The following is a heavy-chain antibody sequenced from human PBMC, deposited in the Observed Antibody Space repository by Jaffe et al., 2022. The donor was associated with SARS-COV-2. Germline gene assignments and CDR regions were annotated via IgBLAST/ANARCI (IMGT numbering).Heavy chain of an antibody. J-gene: IGHJ6*02. V-gene: IGHV1-58*02. D-gene: IGHD5-18*01. CDR1: GFTFTSSA. CDR2: IVVGSGNT. Sequence: QMQLVQSGPEVKKPGTSVKVSCKASGFTFTSSAMQWVRQARGQRLEWIGWIVVGSGNTNYAQKFQERVTITRDMSTSTAYMELSSLRSEDTAVYYCAAGGLQPSVDYYYYGMDVWGQGTTVTVSS. CDR3: AAGGLQPSVDYYYYGMDV.